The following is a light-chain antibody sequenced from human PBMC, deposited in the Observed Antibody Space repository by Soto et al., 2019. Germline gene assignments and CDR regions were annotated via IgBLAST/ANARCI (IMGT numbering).Light chain of an antibody. V-gene: IGLV1-40*01. CDR3: QSYDSSLSLYV. J-gene: IGLJ1*01. CDR2: GNS. Sequence: QSVLTQPPSVSGAPGQRVTISCTGSSSSIGAGYEVHWYQQLPGAAPKLLIYGNSNRPSGVPDRFSGSKSGTSASLAITGLQAEDEADYYCQSYDSSLSLYVFGTGTKVTVL. CDR1: SSSIGAGYE.